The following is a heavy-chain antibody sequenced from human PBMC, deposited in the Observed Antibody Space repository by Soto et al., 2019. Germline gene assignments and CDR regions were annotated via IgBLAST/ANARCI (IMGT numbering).Heavy chain of an antibody. CDR3: ARSLSGGEFYGMDV. CDR2: IWYDGSNK. V-gene: IGHV3-33*01. CDR1: GFTFSSYG. Sequence: GGSLRLSCAASGFTFSSYGMHWVRQAPGKGLEWVAVIWYDGSNKYYADSVKGRFTISRDNSKNTLYLQMNSLRAEDTAVYYCARSLSGGEFYGMDVWGQGTTVTVSS. D-gene: IGHD2-15*01. J-gene: IGHJ6*02.